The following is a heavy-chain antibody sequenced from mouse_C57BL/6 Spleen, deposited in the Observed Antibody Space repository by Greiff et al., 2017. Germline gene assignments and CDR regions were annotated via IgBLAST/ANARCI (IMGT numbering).Heavy chain of an antibody. CDR2: IYPSDSET. V-gene: IGHV1-61*01. Sequence: QVQLQQPGAELVRPGSSVKLSCKASGYTFTSYWMDWVKQRPGQGLEWIGNIYPSDSETHYNQKFKDKATLTVDKSSSTAYMQLSSLTSEDSAVYYGARRDYDGYDYWGQGTTLTVSS. CDR3: ARRDYDGYDY. D-gene: IGHD2-3*01. J-gene: IGHJ2*01. CDR1: GYTFTSYW.